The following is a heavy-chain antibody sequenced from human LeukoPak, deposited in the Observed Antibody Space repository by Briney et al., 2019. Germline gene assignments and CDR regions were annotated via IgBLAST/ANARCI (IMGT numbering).Heavy chain of an antibody. J-gene: IGHJ3*02. CDR2: ISDIGTTT. V-gene: IGHV3-48*03. D-gene: IGHD2-21*02. CDR3: ARDRSKVTAYDDALDI. CDR1: GFSFGSYE. Sequence: GGSLRLSCVGSGFSFGSYEINWVRQAPGKGLEWVSYISDIGTTTLYADSAKGRFTIFRDNAKNSVYLLMDSLMAEDTAIYYCARDRSKVTAYDDALDIWGQGTMVTVSS.